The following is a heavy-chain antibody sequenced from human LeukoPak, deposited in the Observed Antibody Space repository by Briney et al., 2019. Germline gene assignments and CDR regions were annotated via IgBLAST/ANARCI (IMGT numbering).Heavy chain of an antibody. V-gene: IGHV3-23*01. CDR1: GFTFSSYA. J-gene: IGHJ4*02. D-gene: IGHD2-2*01. CDR3: AKGVVVVPAAIDY. CDR2: ISGSGGST. Sequence: PGGSLRLSCAASGFTFSSYAMSWVHQAPGKGLEWVSAISGSGGSTYYADSVKGRLTISRDNSKNTLYLQMNSLRAEDTAVYYCAKGVVVVPAAIDYWGQGTLVTVSS.